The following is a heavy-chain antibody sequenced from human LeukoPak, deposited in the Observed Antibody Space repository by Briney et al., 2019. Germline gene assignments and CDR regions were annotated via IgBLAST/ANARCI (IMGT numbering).Heavy chain of an antibody. V-gene: IGHV3-48*01. CDR2: ISSSTDPT. CDR1: GFTFSGFS. CDR3: ARAVSNYYFWYFDL. Sequence: GSLXXSCVASGFTFSGFSMNWVRLAPGKGLELVSYISSSTDPTYYADSVKGRFTVSRDDAKSSLYLQMNSLRAEDTAVYYCARAVSNYYFWYFDLWGRGTLVTVSS. D-gene: IGHD4-11*01. J-gene: IGHJ2*01.